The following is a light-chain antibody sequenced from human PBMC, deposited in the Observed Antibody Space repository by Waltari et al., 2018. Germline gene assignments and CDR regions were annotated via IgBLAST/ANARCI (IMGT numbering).Light chain of an antibody. CDR1: QSISNW. CDR2: KAS. Sequence: DIQMTQSPSTLSAAVGDRVTITCRASQSISNWFAWYQQKPGKAPKLLIYKASTLESGVPSRFSGSGSATEFTLTISSLQPDDFATYYCQQYNSYSLLTFGGGTKVEIK. V-gene: IGKV1-5*03. J-gene: IGKJ4*01. CDR3: QQYNSYSLLT.